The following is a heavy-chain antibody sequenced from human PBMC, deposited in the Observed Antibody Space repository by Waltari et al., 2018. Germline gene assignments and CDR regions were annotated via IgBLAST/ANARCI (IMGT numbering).Heavy chain of an antibody. CDR3: ARGIKEYNWNYVVYYYYMDV. CDR2: INHSGST. J-gene: IGHJ6*03. D-gene: IGHD1-7*01. V-gene: IGHV4-34*01. Sequence: QVQLQQWGAGLLKPSETLSLTCAVYGGSFSGYYWSWIRQPPGMGLEWIGEINHSGSTNYNPSLKSRVTISVDTSKNQFSLKLSSVTAADTAVYYCARGIKEYNWNYVVYYYYMDVWGKGTTVTVSS. CDR1: GGSFSGYY.